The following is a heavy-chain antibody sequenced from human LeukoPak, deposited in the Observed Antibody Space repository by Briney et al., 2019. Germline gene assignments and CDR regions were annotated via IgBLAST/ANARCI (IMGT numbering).Heavy chain of an antibody. Sequence: ASVKVSCKASGYTFTSYGISWVRQAPGQGLEWMGWISAYNGNTNYAPKLQGRVTMTTDTSTSTAYMELRSLRSDDTAVYYCARDPYPDGSGSHATFDYWGQGTLVTVSS. CDR3: ARDPYPDGSGSHATFDY. D-gene: IGHD3-10*01. J-gene: IGHJ4*02. CDR1: GYTFTSYG. CDR2: ISAYNGNT. V-gene: IGHV1-18*01.